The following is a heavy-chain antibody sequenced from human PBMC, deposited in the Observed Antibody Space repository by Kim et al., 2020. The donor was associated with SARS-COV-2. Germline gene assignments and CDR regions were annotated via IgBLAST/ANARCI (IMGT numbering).Heavy chain of an antibody. CDR1: GGSISSGSYY. J-gene: IGHJ4*02. CDR3: ARVEGSSSGWGY. Sequence: SETLSLTCTVSGGSISSGSYYWSWIRQPAGKGLEWIGRIYTSGSTNYNPSLKSRVTISVDTSKNQFSLKLSSVTAADTAVYYCARVEGSSSGWGYWGQGTLVTVSS. CDR2: IYTSGST. V-gene: IGHV4-61*02. D-gene: IGHD6-19*01.